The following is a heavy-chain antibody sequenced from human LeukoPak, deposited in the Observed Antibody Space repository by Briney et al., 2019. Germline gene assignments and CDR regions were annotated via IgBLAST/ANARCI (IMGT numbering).Heavy chain of an antibody. V-gene: IGHV1-18*01. Sequence: GASVKVSCKASGYTFTRYGISWVRQAPGQGLEWMGWISAYNGNTNYAQKLQGRVTMTTDTSTSTAYMELRSLRSDDTAVYYCARAWYYDSSGYYWDYWGQGTLVTVSS. CDR1: GYTFTRYG. CDR3: ARAWYYDSSGYYWDY. D-gene: IGHD3-22*01. CDR2: ISAYNGNT. J-gene: IGHJ4*02.